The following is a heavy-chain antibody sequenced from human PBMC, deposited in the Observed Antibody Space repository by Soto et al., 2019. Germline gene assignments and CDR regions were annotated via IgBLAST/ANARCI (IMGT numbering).Heavy chain of an antibody. CDR2: INQSGHT. J-gene: IGHJ5*02. Sequence: SETLSLTCAVYGGSFSGYFWSCIRQPPGGGLEWIGEINQSGHTNYNPSLKSRVTISVDTSKNHFSLKLSSVIAADTAMYYCARGCPHDPWGQGTLVTVSS. CDR3: ARGCPHDP. CDR1: GGSFSGYF. V-gene: IGHV4-34*01.